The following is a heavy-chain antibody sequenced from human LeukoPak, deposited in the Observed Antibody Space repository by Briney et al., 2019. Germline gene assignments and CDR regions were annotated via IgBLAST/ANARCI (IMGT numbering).Heavy chain of an antibody. CDR3: ARDLSSYAFFDY. CDR1: GFTVSTNY. D-gene: IGHD2-2*01. J-gene: IGHJ4*02. V-gene: IGHV3-53*01. Sequence: GGSLRLSCAASGFTVSTNYMSWVRQAPGKGLEWVSVIYSGGSTYYTDSVKGRFTISRDNSKNTLYLQMNSLRAEDPAVYYCARDLSSYAFFDYWGQGTLVTVSS. CDR2: IYSGGST.